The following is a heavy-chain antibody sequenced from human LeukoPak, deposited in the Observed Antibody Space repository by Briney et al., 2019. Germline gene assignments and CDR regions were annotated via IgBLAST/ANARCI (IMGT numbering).Heavy chain of an antibody. CDR3: ARDSGSGDNDY. CDR1: GYTFTSYA. J-gene: IGHJ4*02. Sequence: ASVKVSCKASGYTFTSYAIHWVRQAPGQRLEWMGWISAGDGNTKYSQNFQGRVTFISNTSATTAFMELSSLRSEDAAVYYCARDSGSGDNDYWGQGTLVTVSS. V-gene: IGHV1-3*01. CDR2: ISAGDGNT. D-gene: IGHD1-26*01.